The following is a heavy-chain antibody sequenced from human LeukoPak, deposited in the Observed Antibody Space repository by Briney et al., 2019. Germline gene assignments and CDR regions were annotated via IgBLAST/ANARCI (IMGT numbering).Heavy chain of an antibody. CDR1: EFTFTNYG. J-gene: IGHJ6*03. Sequence: GGSLRLSCAASEFTFTNYGMGWVRQAPGKGLEWVSSFSYSGAGTYYADSVKGRFTISRDISKNMFYMQMKSLRAEDTAVYYCAKRGRRYCSGGRCYSGYYMDVWGKGTTVTISS. CDR2: FSYSGAGT. CDR3: AKRGRRYCSGGRCYSGYYMDV. V-gene: IGHV3-23*01. D-gene: IGHD2-15*01.